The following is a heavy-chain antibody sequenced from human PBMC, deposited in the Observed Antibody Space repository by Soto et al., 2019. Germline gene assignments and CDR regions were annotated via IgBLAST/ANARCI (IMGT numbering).Heavy chain of an antibody. CDR1: GFTFSSYA. Sequence: EVQLLESGGGLVQPGGSLRLSCAASGFTFSSYAMSWFRQASGKWLEWVSAISGSGGSTYYADSVKGRFTISRDNSKNTLYLQMNSLRAEDTAVYYCAKHGERHYYYDSSGYYGEFDYWGQGTLVTVSS. CDR2: ISGSGGST. V-gene: IGHV3-23*01. CDR3: AKHGERHYYYDSSGYYGEFDY. J-gene: IGHJ4*02. D-gene: IGHD3-22*01.